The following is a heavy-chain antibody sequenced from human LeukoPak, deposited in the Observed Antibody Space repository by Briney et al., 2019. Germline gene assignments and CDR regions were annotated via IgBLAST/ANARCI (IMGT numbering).Heavy chain of an antibody. J-gene: IGHJ4*02. CDR3: ARMFRSSWYIDY. CDR1: GFTFSSYW. Sequence: GGSLRLSCAASGFTFSSYWMHWVRQAPGKGLVWVSRINSDGSSTSCADSVKGRFTISRDNAKNTLYLQMNSLRAEDTAVYYCARMFRSSWYIDYWGQGTLVTVSS. D-gene: IGHD6-13*01. V-gene: IGHV3-74*01. CDR2: INSDGSST.